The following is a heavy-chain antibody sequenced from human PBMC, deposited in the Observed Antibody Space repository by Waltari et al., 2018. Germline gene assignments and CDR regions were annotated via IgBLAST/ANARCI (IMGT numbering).Heavy chain of an antibody. D-gene: IGHD2-2*01. V-gene: IGHV1-46*04. Sequence: QVQLVQSGAEVKKPVASVQVSCKASGYTFPDFYMHWVPQAPGQGLEWMGIVNPNGGSTTYAQKLQDRVTMTRDTSTSTVYMELSSLRSEDTAVYYCARAGSTLIWGVAEWGQGTLVTVSS. CDR3: ARAGSTLIWGVAE. J-gene: IGHJ4*02. CDR2: VNPNGGST. CDR1: GYTFPDFY.